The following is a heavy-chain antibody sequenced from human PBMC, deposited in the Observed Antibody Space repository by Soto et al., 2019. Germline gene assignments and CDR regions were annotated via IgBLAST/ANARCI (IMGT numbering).Heavy chain of an antibody. CDR3: AREYSSGWTTYYYYYYGMDV. CDR2: IYYSGST. Sequence: SETLSLTCTVSGGSISSSSYYWGWIRQPPGKGLEWIGSIYYSGSTYYNPSLKSRVTISVDTSKNQFSLKLSSVTAADTAVYYCAREYSSGWTTYYYYYYGMDVWGQGTTVTVSS. V-gene: IGHV4-39*02. J-gene: IGHJ6*02. D-gene: IGHD6-19*01. CDR1: GGSISSSSYY.